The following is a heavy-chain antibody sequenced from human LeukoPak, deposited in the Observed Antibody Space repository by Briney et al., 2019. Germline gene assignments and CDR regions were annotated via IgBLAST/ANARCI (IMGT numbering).Heavy chain of an antibody. D-gene: IGHD6-13*01. Sequence: ASVKVSCKASGYTFTSYDINWVPQATGQGLEWMGWMNPNSGNTGYAQKFQGRVTMTRNTSISTAYMELSSLRSEDTAVYYCARGLGQQLVRDHYYYYMDVWGKGTTVTVSS. V-gene: IGHV1-8*01. CDR2: MNPNSGNT. CDR3: ARGLGQQLVRDHYYYYMDV. J-gene: IGHJ6*03. CDR1: GYTFTSYD.